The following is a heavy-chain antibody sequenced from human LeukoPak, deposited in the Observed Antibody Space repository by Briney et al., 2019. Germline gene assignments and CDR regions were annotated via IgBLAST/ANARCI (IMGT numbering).Heavy chain of an antibody. CDR1: GFTLRTYW. J-gene: IGHJ4*02. V-gene: IGHV3-74*01. D-gene: IGHD2-15*01. CDR3: ARGNKWSFDS. Sequence: GGALRLSCVASGFTLRTYWMHWVRQAPGKGLVWVSRIKSDGSATSSADSVMVRFTISRDSAKNTLYLQMNSLRPEDTAVYYCARGNKWSFDSWGQGALVTVSS. CDR2: IKSDGSAT.